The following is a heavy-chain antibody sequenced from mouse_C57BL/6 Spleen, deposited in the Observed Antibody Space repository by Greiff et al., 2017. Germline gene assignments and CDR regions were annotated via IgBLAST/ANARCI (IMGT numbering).Heavy chain of an antibody. J-gene: IGHJ4*01. CDR2: IWRGGST. D-gene: IGHD1-1*01. CDR3: AKNSVTTVVATRAMDY. Sequence: VKLEESGPGLVQPSQSLSITCTVSGFSLTSYGVHWVRQSPGKGLEWLGVIWRGGSTDYNAAFMSRLSITKDNSKSQVFFKMNSLQADDTAIYYCAKNSVTTVVATRAMDYWGQGTSVTVSS. CDR1: GFSLTSYG. V-gene: IGHV2-5*01.